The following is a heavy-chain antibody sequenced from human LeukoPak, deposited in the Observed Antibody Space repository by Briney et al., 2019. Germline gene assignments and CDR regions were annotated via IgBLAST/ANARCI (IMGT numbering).Heavy chain of an antibody. J-gene: IGHJ5*02. CDR1: DGSISSYY. Sequence: PSETLSLTCTVSDGSISSYYWTWIRQPPGKGLEWIGYIYYSGSTNFNPSLKSRVTISADTSKNQFSLKLSSVTAADTAVYYCARERLSAFDPWGQGTLVTVSS. V-gene: IGHV4-59*01. CDR2: IYYSGST. CDR3: ARERLSAFDP. D-gene: IGHD3-3*01.